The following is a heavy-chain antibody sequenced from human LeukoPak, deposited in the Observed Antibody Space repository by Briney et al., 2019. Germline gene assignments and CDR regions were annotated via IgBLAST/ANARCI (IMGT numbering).Heavy chain of an antibody. CDR2: DYYSGTT. D-gene: IGHD1-1*01. J-gene: IGHJ5*02. CDR3: ARDWQLVS. Sequence: PSETLSLTCTVSGGSISSGDKYWSWIRQPPGKGPEWIGNDYYSGTTSYNPSLKSRLTISLDTSKNQFSLKLTSVTAADTAVYYCARDWQLVSWGQGTLVTVSS. CDR1: GGSISSGDKY. V-gene: IGHV4-30-4*08.